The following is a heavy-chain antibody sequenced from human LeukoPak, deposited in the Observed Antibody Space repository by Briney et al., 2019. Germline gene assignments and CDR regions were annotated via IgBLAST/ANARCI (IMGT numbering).Heavy chain of an antibody. J-gene: IGHJ4*02. D-gene: IGHD3-22*01. CDR2: INHSGST. CDR1: GGSFSGYY. V-gene: IGHV4-34*01. Sequence: SEALSLTCAVYGGSFSGYYWSWIRQPPGKGLEWIGEINHSGSTNYNPSLKSRVTISVDTSKNQFSLKLSSVTAADTAVYYCARRVRDYYDSSGPRPFDYWGQGTLVTVSS. CDR3: ARRVRDYYDSSGPRPFDY.